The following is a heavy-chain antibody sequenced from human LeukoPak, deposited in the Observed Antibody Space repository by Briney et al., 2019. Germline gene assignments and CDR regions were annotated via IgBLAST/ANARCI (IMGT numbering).Heavy chain of an antibody. J-gene: IGHJ6*02. CDR1: GGSFSGYY. CDR3: ATGTPLDV. V-gene: IGHV4-34*01. D-gene: IGHD1-1*01. CDR2: INHSGST. Sequence: SETLSLTCAVHGGSFSGYYWSWIRQTPGKGLEWIGEINHSGSTNYNPSLKSRVTISVDTSKNQFSLKLSSVTAADTAVYYCATGTPLDVWGQGTTVTVSS.